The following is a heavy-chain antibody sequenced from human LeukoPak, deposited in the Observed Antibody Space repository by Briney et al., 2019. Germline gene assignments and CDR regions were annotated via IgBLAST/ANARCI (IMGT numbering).Heavy chain of an antibody. CDR3: TRGGIVATIGYGMDV. J-gene: IGHJ6*02. Sequence: PGGSLRLSCTASEFTFGDYALSWVRQAPGKGLEWVGLIRNEAFGGTIEYAATVEGRFSISRDNSKSIAYLQMNSLQTEDTAVYYCTRGGIVATIGYGMDVRGQGTTVTVFS. V-gene: IGHV3-49*04. CDR1: EFTFGDYA. D-gene: IGHD5-12*01. CDR2: IRNEAFGGTI.